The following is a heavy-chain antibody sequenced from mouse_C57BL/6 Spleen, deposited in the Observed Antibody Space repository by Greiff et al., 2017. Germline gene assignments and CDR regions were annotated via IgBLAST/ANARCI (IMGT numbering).Heavy chain of an antibody. CDR2: IYPRSGNT. D-gene: IGHD2-4*01. V-gene: IGHV1-81*01. CDR1: GYTFTSYG. Sequence: VKVVESGAELARPGASVKLSCKASGYTFTSYGISWVKQRTGQGLEWIGEIYPRSGNTYYNEKFKGKATLTADKSSSTAYMELRSLTSEDSAVYFCARWGDYDGRGFAYWGQGTLVTVSA. J-gene: IGHJ3*01. CDR3: ARWGDYDGRGFAY.